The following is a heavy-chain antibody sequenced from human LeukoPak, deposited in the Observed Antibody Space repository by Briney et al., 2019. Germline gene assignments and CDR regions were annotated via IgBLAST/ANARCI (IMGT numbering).Heavy chain of an antibody. J-gene: IGHJ4*02. CDR1: GFTFSNAW. CDR2: IKSKTDGGAT. Sequence: GGSLRLSCAASGFTFSNAWMSWVRQAPGKGLEWVGRIKSKTDGGATHYAAPVKGRFTISRDDSKNALYLQMNSLKTEDTAVYYCTTEAYYYDSGAIKYFDYWGQGTLVTVSS. D-gene: IGHD3-22*01. CDR3: TTEAYYYDSGAIKYFDY. V-gene: IGHV3-15*01.